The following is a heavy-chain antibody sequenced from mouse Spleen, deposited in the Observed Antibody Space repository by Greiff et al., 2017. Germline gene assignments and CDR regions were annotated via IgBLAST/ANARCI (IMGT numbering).Heavy chain of an antibody. J-gene: IGHJ3*01. CDR2: IYPGNSDT. D-gene: IGHD2-3*01. CDR1: GYTFTSYW. Sequence: DVKLVESGTVLARPGASVKMSCKTSGYTFTSYWMHWVKQRPGQGLEWIGAIYPGNSDTSYNQKFKGKAKLTAVTSASTAYMELSSLTNEDSAVYYCTRAYYDGYWFAYWGQGTLVTVSA. V-gene: IGHV1-5*01. CDR3: TRAYYDGYWFAY.